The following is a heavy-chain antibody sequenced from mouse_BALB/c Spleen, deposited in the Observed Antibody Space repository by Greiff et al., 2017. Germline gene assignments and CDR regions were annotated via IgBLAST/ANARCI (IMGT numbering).Heavy chain of an antibody. Sequence: LQQPGSELVRPGASVKLSCKASGYTFTSYWMHWVKQRHGQGLEWIGNIYPGSGSTNYDEKFKSKGTLTVDTSSSTAYMHLSSLTSEDSAVYYCTVNYDYAMDYWGQGTSVTVSA. CDR1: GYTFTSYW. CDR2: IYPGSGST. D-gene: IGHD2-4*01. CDR3: TVNYDYAMDY. V-gene: IGHV1S22*01. J-gene: IGHJ4*01.